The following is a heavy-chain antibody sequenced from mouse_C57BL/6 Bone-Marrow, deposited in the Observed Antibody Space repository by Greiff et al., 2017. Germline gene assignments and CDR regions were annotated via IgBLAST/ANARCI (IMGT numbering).Heavy chain of an antibody. Sequence: LMESGAELVRPGSSVKLSCKDSYFAFMASAMHWVKQRPGHGLEWIGSFTMYSDATEYSENFKGKATLTVDTSSSTAYMQLSSLTSEDSAVYYCARSDYDYEFAYWGQGTLVTVSA. D-gene: IGHD2-4*01. CDR3: ARSDYDYEFAY. V-gene: IGHV1-49*01. J-gene: IGHJ3*01. CDR2: FTMYSDAT. CDR1: YFAFMASA.